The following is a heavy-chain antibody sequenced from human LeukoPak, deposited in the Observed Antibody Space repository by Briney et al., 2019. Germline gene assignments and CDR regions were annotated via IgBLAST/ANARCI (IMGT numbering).Heavy chain of an antibody. V-gene: IGHV3-23*01. CDR2: LIENGATT. CDR3: VKDYQVGNSPAFGDY. D-gene: IGHD1-26*01. Sequence: GGSLRLSCAASGFTFSSHAMSWVRRAPGKGLEWVSGLIENGATTYYADSVKGRFTISRDNSRNTMYLQMNSLRVEDTDVYCCVKDYQVGNSPAFGDYWGQGTLVTISS. J-gene: IGHJ4*02. CDR1: GFTFSSHA.